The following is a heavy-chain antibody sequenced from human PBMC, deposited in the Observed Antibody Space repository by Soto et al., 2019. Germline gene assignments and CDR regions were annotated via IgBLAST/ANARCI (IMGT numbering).Heavy chain of an antibody. D-gene: IGHD1-1*01. V-gene: IGHV1-69*13. CDR3: ARVTRRDYYYGMDV. J-gene: IGHJ6*02. CDR1: GGTFSSYA. Sequence: SVKVSCKASGGTFSSYAISRVRQAPGQGLEWRGGIVPMXXTANXAQKFQGRVTITADEPTSTAYXXLSSLRSEDTAVYYCARVTRRDYYYGMDVWGQGTTVTVSS. CDR2: IVPMXXTA.